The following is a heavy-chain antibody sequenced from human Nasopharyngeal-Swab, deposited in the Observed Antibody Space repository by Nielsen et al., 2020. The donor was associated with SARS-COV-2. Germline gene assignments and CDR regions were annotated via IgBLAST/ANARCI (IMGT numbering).Heavy chain of an antibody. D-gene: IGHD3-9*01. CDR2: IDYSGSN. J-gene: IGHJ4*02. CDR3: ARLGRYYDTLSGYARHFDY. V-gene: IGHV4-30-4*01. CDR1: GDSISSGKDY. Sequence: SETLSLTCTVSGDSISSGKDYWNWIRQTPGRGREWIGYIDYSGSNDHNPSLKSRVTISVDTSKNQFSLKVKSVTAADTAVYYCARLGRYYDTLSGYARHFDYWGQGILVTVSS.